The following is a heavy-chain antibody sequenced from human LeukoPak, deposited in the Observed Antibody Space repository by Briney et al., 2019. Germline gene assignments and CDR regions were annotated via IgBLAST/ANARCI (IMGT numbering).Heavy chain of an antibody. CDR1: GFTFSSYG. D-gene: IGHD1-26*01. CDR3: ARVPDGYSGSYYGGHWFDP. V-gene: IGHV3-23*01. J-gene: IGHJ5*02. CDR2: ISGSGGST. Sequence: GGTLRLSCAASGFTFSSYGMIWVRQAPGKGLEWVSAISGSGGSTYYADSVKGRFTISRDNSKNTLCLQMNSLRAEDTAVYYCARVPDGYSGSYYGGHWFDPWGQGTLVTVSS.